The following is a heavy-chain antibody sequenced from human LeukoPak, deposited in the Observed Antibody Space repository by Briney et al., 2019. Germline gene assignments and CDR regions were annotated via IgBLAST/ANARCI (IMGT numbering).Heavy chain of an antibody. V-gene: IGHV1-69*13. D-gene: IGHD3-16*01. J-gene: IGHJ6*03. CDR1: GDTFSRYA. Sequence: SVKVSCKASGDTFSRYAISWVRQAPGQGLEWMGGVIPVLSTANYAQKFQDRVTITADESTSTTYMELSSLKSEDTAVYYCATTGGDIYYYYMDVWGKGTTVTISS. CDR3: ATTGGDIYYYYMDV. CDR2: VIPVLSTA.